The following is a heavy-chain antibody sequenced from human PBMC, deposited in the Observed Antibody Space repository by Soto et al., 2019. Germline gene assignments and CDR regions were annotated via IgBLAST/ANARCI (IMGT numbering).Heavy chain of an antibody. Sequence: GGSLRLSSAASGFTFSSYSMNWVRQAPGKGLEWVSYISSSSSTIYYADSVKGRFTISRDNAKNSLYLQMNSLRDEDTAVYYCARDLYCSSTSCPDYYYYGMDVWGQGTTVTVSS. CDR1: GFTFSSYS. CDR2: ISSSSSTI. J-gene: IGHJ6*02. CDR3: ARDLYCSSTSCPDYYYYGMDV. D-gene: IGHD2-2*01. V-gene: IGHV3-48*02.